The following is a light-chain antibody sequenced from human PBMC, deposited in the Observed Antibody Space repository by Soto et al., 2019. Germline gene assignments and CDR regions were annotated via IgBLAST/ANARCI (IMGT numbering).Light chain of an antibody. CDR3: QQYYRYPVT. Sequence: DSQLTQYRSTLSASVGERVTITCRASQTPNNWMAWYQQKSGKAPKFLIYDVSTLASGVPSRFSGSVSGTECALTISSLQPDDSATYYCQQYYRYPVTFGQGTKVEVK. CDR1: QTPNNW. V-gene: IGKV1-5*01. J-gene: IGKJ2*01. CDR2: DVS.